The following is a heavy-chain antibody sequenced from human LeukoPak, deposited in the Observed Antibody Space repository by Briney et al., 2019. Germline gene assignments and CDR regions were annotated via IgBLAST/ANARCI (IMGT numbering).Heavy chain of an antibody. D-gene: IGHD3-3*01. V-gene: IGHV4-59*01. CDR3: ARETNHYDFWSGYYTDI. CDR1: GGSISSYY. Sequence: PSQTLSLTCAVSGGSISSYYWSWIRQPPGKGLEWIGYIYYSGSTNYNPSLKSRVTISVDTSKNQFSLKLSSVTAADTAVYYCARETNHYDFWSGYYTDIWGQGTMVTVSS. CDR2: IYYSGST. J-gene: IGHJ3*02.